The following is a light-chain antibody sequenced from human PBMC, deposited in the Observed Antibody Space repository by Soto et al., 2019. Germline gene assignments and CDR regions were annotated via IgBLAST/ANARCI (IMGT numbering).Light chain of an antibody. CDR1: QXLLHSNGYNY. J-gene: IGKJ1*01. CDR3: MQALQTPPT. V-gene: IGKV2-28*01. CDR2: LGS. Sequence: DIVMTRSPLSLPVPPGEPGSNLRSSSQXLLHSNGYNYLDWYLQKPGQSPQLLIYLGSSRASGVPDRFSGGGSGTDFTLKISRVEAEDVGIYYCMQALQTPPTFGQGTKVDIK.